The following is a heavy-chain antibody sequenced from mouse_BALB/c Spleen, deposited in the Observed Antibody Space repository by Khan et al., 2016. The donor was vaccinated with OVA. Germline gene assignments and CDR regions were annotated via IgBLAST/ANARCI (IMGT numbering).Heavy chain of an antibody. D-gene: IGHD4-1*01. V-gene: IGHV3-2*02. Sequence: EVKLMESGPGLVKPSQSLSLTCTVTGYSITSDYAWNLIRQFPGNKLEWMAYISYSGNTKYNPSLKSRISVPRATSKNQFFLLLNTVTTEDTATDYCARKSGGDFDFWGQGTTLTVSS. CDR1: GYSITSDYA. CDR2: ISYSGNT. J-gene: IGHJ2*01. CDR3: ARKSGGDFDF.